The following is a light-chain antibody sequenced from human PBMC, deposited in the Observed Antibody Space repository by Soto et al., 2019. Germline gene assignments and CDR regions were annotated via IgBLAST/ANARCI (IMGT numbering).Light chain of an antibody. Sequence: EVVLTQSPGTLSLSPGDRATLSCTASQSVSSNSLAWYQQIPGQPPRLLIYGASSRATGVPDRFTGSGSETHFTLPITRLEPEDFGVFYCQHSGRSPPLTFGGGNKVEIK. J-gene: IGKJ4*01. CDR1: QSVSSNS. V-gene: IGKV3-20*01. CDR3: QHSGRSPPLT. CDR2: GAS.